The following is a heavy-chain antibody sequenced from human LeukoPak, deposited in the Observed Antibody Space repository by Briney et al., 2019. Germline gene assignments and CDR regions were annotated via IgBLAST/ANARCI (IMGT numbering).Heavy chain of an antibody. CDR1: GYTFTGYY. CDR2: INPNSGGT. J-gene: IGHJ6*02. V-gene: IGHV1-2*04. D-gene: IGHD3-10*01. Sequence: ASVKVSCKASGYTFTGYYMHWVRQAPGQGLEWMGWINPNSGGTNYAQKFQGWVTMTRDTSISTAYMELSRLRSDDTAVYYCARDRAMVRGVIMGMDVWGQGTTVTVSS. CDR3: ARDRAMVRGVIMGMDV.